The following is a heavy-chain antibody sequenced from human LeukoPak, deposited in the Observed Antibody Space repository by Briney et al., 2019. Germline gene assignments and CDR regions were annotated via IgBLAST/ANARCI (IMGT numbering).Heavy chain of an antibody. CDR3: ARRLVDGASGSYYIDY. J-gene: IGHJ4*02. CDR1: GGSISSYF. Sequence: SETLSLTCTVSGGSISSYFWSWIRQPPGKGLEWMGYIYYIGSTHYNPSLKSRVTISVDTSKNQFSLKLSSVTAADTAVYYCARRLVDGASGSYYIDYWGQGTLVTVSS. V-gene: IGHV4-59*08. D-gene: IGHD3-10*01. CDR2: IYYIGST.